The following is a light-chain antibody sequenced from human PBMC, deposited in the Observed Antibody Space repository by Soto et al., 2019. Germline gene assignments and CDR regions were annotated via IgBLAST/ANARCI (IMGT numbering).Light chain of an antibody. V-gene: IGKV1-5*03. CDR3: QQYNTYSGT. CDR2: RAS. Sequence: DIQMTQPPSTLSASVGDRVTTTCRASQSISTWLAWYQQKPGTAPKLLIYRASTLESGVPSKFSGSGSGTEFTLTINSLQPDDFALYYCQQYNTYSGTFGPGTKVDIK. J-gene: IGKJ3*01. CDR1: QSISTW.